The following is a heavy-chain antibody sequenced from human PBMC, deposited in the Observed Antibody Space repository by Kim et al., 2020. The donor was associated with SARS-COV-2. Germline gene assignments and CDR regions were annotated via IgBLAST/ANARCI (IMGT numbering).Heavy chain of an antibody. Sequence: GGSLRLSCAASGFTFSSYEMNWDRQAPGKGLEWVSYISSRGITIYYADSLKGRFTISRDNAKNSLYLQMNSLRAEDTAIYYCARGYSSGWGVTYWGQGTLVTVSS. J-gene: IGHJ4*02. D-gene: IGHD6-19*01. CDR3: ARGYSSGWGVTY. CDR1: GFTFSSYE. V-gene: IGHV3-48*03. CDR2: ISSRGITI.